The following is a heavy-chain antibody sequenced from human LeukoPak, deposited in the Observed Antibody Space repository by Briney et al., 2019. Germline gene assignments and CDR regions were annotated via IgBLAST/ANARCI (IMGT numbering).Heavy chain of an antibody. J-gene: IGHJ4*02. D-gene: IGHD6-6*01. CDR3: AKDGGIAARLVDD. CDR2: ISGSGGST. CDR1: GFTFSSYA. Sequence: PGGSLRLSCAASGFTFSSYAVSWVRQAPGKGLEWVSVISGSGGSTYYPDSVKGRFTISRDNSKNTLYLQMNSLRAEDTAIYYCAKDGGIAARLVDDWGQGTLVTVSS. V-gene: IGHV3-23*01.